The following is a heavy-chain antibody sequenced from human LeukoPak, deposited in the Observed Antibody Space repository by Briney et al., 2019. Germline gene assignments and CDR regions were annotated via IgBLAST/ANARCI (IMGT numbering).Heavy chain of an antibody. D-gene: IGHD6-19*01. V-gene: IGHV3-53*01. J-gene: IGHJ4*02. Sequence: PGGSLRLSCAASGFTVSSNYMSWVRQAPGKGLEWVSVIYSGGSTYYADSVKGRFTISRDNSKNTLYLQMNSLRAEDTAVYYCAKDLTVAGTDQLDYWGQGTLVTVSS. CDR2: IYSGGST. CDR3: AKDLTVAGTDQLDY. CDR1: GFTVSSNY.